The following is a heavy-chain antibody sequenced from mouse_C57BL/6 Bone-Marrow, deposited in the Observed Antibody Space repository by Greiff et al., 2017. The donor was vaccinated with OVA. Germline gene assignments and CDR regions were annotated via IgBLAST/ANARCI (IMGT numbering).Heavy chain of an antibody. CDR3: AREGIYYGYFDV. J-gene: IGHJ1*03. CDR2: IDPSDSYT. CDR1: GYTFTSYW. Sequence: QVHVKQPGAELVRPGTSVKLSCKASGYTFTSYWMHWVKQRPGQGLEWIGVIDPSDSYTNYNQKFKGKATLTVDTSSSTAYMQLSSLTSEDSAVYYCAREGIYYGYFDVWGTGTTVTVSS. V-gene: IGHV1-59*01. D-gene: IGHD2-1*01.